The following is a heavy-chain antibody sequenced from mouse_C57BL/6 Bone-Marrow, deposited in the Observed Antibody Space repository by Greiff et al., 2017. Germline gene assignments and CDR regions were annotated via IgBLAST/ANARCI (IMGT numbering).Heavy chain of an antibody. D-gene: IGHD2-2*01. J-gene: IGHJ3*01. CDR2: ISYSGST. CDR3: ARESPDGYAFAY. Sequence: DVQLQESGPGMVKPSQSLSFTCTVTGYSITSGYDWHWIRHFPGNKLEWMGYISYSGSTNYNPSLKSRISITHDTSKNHFFLKLNSLTTEDTATYYCARESPDGYAFAYWGQGTLVTVSA. CDR1: GYSITSGYD. V-gene: IGHV3-1*01.